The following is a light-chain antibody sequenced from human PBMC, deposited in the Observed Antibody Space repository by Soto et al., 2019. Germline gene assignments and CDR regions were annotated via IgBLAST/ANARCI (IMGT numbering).Light chain of an antibody. CDR1: TSNTGSNY. V-gene: IGLV1-51*02. CDR2: ENN. J-gene: IGLJ3*02. Sequence: QSALTQPPSVSAAPGQKVTISCSGSTSNTGSNYISWYQQLPGTAPKLLIYENNKRPSGIPDRFSGSKSGTSATLGITGLQTGDEADYYCGTWDSSLSVWVFGGGTKVTVL. CDR3: GTWDSSLSVWV.